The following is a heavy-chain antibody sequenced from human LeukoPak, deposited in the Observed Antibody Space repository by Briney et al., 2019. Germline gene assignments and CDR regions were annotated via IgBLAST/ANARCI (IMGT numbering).Heavy chain of an antibody. D-gene: IGHD6-6*01. CDR3: ARGGAARLHFQN. Sequence: SETLSLTCTVSGGSISTYYWNWIRQPPGKGLEWLGYIYHSGSTNYNPSLQSRVTISVDTSKNQFSLNLNSVTAADTAVYYCARGGAARLHFQNWGQGTLVTVSS. J-gene: IGHJ1*01. CDR1: GGSISTYY. CDR2: IYHSGST. V-gene: IGHV4-59*01.